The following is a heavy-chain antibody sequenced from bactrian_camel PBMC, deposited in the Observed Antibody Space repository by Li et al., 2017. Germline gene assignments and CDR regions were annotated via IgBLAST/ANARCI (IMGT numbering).Heavy chain of an antibody. V-gene: IGHV3S53*01. J-gene: IGHJ4*01. CDR1: WDILRDNC. Sequence: VQLVESGGGSVQTGESLTLSCKTPWDILRDNCMGWYRQAPGNECELVSTISIDGSTYYIESVKGRFTISQDNAVNTMYLQMNNLKPEDRGVYYCAATKGRVVDLANLNQCPSHAFNYWGQGTQVTVS. CDR3: AATKGRVVDLANLNQCPSHAFNY. CDR2: ISIDGST. D-gene: IGHD5*01.